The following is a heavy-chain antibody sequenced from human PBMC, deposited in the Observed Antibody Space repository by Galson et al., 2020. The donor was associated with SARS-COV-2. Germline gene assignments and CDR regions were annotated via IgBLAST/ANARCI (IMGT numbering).Heavy chain of an antibody. J-gene: IGHJ6*03. CDR3: ARGQLERRRGHHYYYMDV. V-gene: IGHV3-48*01. CDR1: GFGFDIYS. Sequence: GESLKISCAASGFGFDIYSMTWVRQAPGKGLEWISYISSGSVSIYYAASVKGRFTISRDNAKKSVDLQMNDLRVEDTAVYCCARGQLERRRGHHYYYMDVWGKGTTVSIS. CDR2: ISSGSVSI. D-gene: IGHD1-1*01.